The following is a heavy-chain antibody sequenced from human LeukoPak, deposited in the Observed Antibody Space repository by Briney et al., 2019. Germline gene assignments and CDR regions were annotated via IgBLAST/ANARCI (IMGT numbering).Heavy chain of an antibody. Sequence: SETLSLTCSVSGGFNTHYYWSWIRQPPGKGLEWIGYFYHSASTNYNPSLKSRVTISVDTSKNHFSLKLSSVTAADTAVYYCARDVEYMGSSARGYYYYYMDVWGKGTTVTVSS. J-gene: IGHJ6*03. CDR3: ARDVEYMGSSARGYYYYYMDV. V-gene: IGHV4-59*01. D-gene: IGHD6-6*01. CDR1: GGFNTHYY. CDR2: FYHSAST.